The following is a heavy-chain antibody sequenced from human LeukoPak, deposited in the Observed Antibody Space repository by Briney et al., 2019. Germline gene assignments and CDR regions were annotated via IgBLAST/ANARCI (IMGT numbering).Heavy chain of an antibody. Sequence: SETLSLTCTVSGGSISSYYWSWIRQPAGKGLEWIGRIYTSGSTNYNPSLKSRVTMSVDTSKNQFSLKLSSVTAADTAVYYCARGGIVVVPAAHKSLRSWFDPWGQGTLVTVSS. CDR2: IYTSGST. CDR3: ARGGIVVVPAAHKSLRSWFDP. D-gene: IGHD2-2*01. CDR1: GGSISSYY. V-gene: IGHV4-4*07. J-gene: IGHJ5*02.